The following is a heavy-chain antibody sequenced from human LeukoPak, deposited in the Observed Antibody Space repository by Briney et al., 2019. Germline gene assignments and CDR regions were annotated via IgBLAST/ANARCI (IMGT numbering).Heavy chain of an antibody. V-gene: IGHV3-53*01. Sequence: GGPLRLSCAASGFIVTSNYMNWVRQAPGKGLEWVSVIYNGGGTSYADSVKGRFTISRDNSKSTLYLQMNSLRVEDTAVYYCARDWATALDYWGQGTLVTVSS. CDR1: GFIVTSNY. CDR2: IYNGGGT. D-gene: IGHD3-16*01. J-gene: IGHJ4*02. CDR3: ARDWATALDY.